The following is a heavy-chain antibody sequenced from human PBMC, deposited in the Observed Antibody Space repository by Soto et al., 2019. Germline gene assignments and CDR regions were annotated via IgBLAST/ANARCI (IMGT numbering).Heavy chain of an antibody. CDR3: ARGDTYYYDSSGYYWPGGMDV. CDR1: GDSVSSNSAA. D-gene: IGHD3-22*01. CDR2: TYYRSKWYN. J-gene: IGHJ6*02. V-gene: IGHV6-1*01. Sequence: SQTLSLTCAISGDSVSSNSAAWNWIRQSPSRGLEWLGRTYYRSKWYNDYAVSVKSRITINPDTSKNQFSLQLNSVTPEDTAVYYCARGDTYYYDSSGYYWPGGMDVWGQGTTVTVS.